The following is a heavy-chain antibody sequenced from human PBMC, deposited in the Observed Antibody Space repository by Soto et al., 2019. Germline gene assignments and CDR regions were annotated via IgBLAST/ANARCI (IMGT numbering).Heavy chain of an antibody. J-gene: IGHJ5*02. CDR2: INTGNGNT. CDR3: ARSGGGYCTGGVCHANNWVDP. Sequence: ASVKVSCKTSGYTFTNYAIHWVRQAPGQRLEWMGWINTGNGNTRYSQKFQDRITITRDTTASTAYLELSSLRSEDTAVYYCARSGGGYCTGGVCHANNWVDPWGQGTLVTVSS. CDR1: GYTFTNYA. V-gene: IGHV1-3*04. D-gene: IGHD2-8*02.